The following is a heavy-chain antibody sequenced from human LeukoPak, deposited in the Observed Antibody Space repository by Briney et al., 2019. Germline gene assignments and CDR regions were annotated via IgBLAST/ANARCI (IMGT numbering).Heavy chain of an antibody. CDR3: ARVGSSGWYVHPTLDY. D-gene: IGHD6-19*01. J-gene: IGHJ4*02. Sequence: ALVKVSCKASGYTFTGYYMHWVRQAPGQGLEWMGWINPNSGDTNYAQKFQGRVTVTRDTSISTAYMELSRLRSDDTAVYYCARVGSSGWYVHPTLDYWGQGTLVTVSS. CDR2: INPNSGDT. CDR1: GYTFTGYY. V-gene: IGHV1-2*02.